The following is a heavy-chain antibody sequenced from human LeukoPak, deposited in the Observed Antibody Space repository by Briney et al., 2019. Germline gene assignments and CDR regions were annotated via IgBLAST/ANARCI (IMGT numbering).Heavy chain of an antibody. Sequence: GGCLRLSCAASVLTLSSYSMNWVRQAPGEGREWVSSISSNSSYIYYAESVKRRFTISRDNAKNSLYLQMNSLRAEDTAVYYCARTDAFDIWGQGTMVTVSS. V-gene: IGHV3-21*01. CDR2: ISSNSSYI. CDR1: VLTLSSYS. J-gene: IGHJ3*02. CDR3: ARTDAFDI.